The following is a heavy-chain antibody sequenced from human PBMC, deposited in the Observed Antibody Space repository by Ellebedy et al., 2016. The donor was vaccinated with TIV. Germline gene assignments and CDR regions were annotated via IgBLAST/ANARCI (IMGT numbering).Heavy chain of an antibody. J-gene: IGHJ1*01. D-gene: IGHD3-9*01. CDR2: INAGNGNT. V-gene: IGHV1-3*01. CDR1: VYTFTSYA. CDR3: ARGGILRYFDWLSLQD. Sequence: AASVTVSCKASVYTFTSYAMHWVRQAPGQRIEWMGWINAGNGNTKYSQKFQGRVTITRDTSASTAYMELSSLRSEDTAVYYCARGGILRYFDWLSLQDWGQGTLVTVSS.